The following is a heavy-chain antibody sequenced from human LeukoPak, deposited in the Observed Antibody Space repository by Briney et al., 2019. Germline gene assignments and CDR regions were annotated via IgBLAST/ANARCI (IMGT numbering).Heavy chain of an antibody. CDR1: GFTFSNYA. V-gene: IGHV3-23*01. D-gene: IGHD1-14*01. Sequence: GGSLRLSCAASGFTFSNYAMNWVRQTPGRGLEWVSAIHPSGDSTYYADSVKGRFTISRDNSKNTLYLQMNSLRAEDTAVYYCAKEDHPETGESDYWGQGTLVTVSS. CDR2: IHPSGDST. J-gene: IGHJ4*02. CDR3: AKEDHPETGESDY.